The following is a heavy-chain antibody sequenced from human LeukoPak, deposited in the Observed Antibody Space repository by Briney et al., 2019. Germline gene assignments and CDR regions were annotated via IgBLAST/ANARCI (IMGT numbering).Heavy chain of an antibody. CDR2: IQGDERSA. V-gene: IGHV3-74*01. CDR1: GFRFSGYW. D-gene: IGHD3-3*01. Sequence: GGSLRLSCEGSGFRFSGYWMHWVRQAPGKGLVWVSRIQGDERSASYGGSVRGRFTISKDNAKNILYLQMDSLRVEDTAVYYCVRGHIGTIFGVVPVNPLGYWGQGTLVTVSS. J-gene: IGHJ4*02. CDR3: VRGHIGTIFGVVPVNPLGY.